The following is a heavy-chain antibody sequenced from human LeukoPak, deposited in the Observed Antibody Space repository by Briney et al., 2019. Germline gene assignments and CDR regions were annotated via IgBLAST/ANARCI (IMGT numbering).Heavy chain of an antibody. D-gene: IGHD4-23*01. J-gene: IGHJ4*02. V-gene: IGHV3-21*01. CDR3: ARDRNGGSAGLY. CDR1: GLTFSSYS. Sequence: GGSLRLSCAASGLTFSSYSMNWVRQAPGKGLEWVSSISSSSYIYYADSVKGRFTISRDNAKNSLYLQMNSLRAEDTAVYYCARDRNGGSAGLYWGQGTLVTVSS. CDR2: ISSSSYI.